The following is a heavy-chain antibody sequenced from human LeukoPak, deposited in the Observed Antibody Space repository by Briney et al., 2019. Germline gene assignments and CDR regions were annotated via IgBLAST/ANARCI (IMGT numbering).Heavy chain of an antibody. J-gene: IGHJ2*01. CDR1: GGSISSYC. CDR2: IYTTGST. D-gene: IGHD3-3*01. CDR3: ARRGTIFGPESL. V-gene: IGHV4-4*09. Sequence: SSETLSLTCTVSGGSISSYCWSWIRQPPGKGLEWIGYIYTTGSTDYNPSLKSRVTISVDTSKNQLSLNLSSVTAADTAVYYCARRGTIFGPESLWGRGTLVTVSS.